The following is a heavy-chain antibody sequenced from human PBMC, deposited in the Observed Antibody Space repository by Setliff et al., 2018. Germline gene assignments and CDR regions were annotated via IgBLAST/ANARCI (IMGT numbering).Heavy chain of an antibody. CDR1: GYTFAAYG. CDR2: ISPYNSNT. Sequence: ASVKVSCKASGYTFAAYGISWVRQAPGQGLEWMGWISPYNSNTNYAQNFQGRVTMTTDTSTSTAYMELRSLRPDDTAMYYCATPRSGIIDAFDIWGQGTMVTVSS. V-gene: IGHV1-18*01. CDR3: ATPRSGIIDAFDI. D-gene: IGHD2-15*01. J-gene: IGHJ3*02.